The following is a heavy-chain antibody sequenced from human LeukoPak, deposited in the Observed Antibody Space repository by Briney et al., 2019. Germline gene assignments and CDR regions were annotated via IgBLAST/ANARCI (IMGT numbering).Heavy chain of an antibody. D-gene: IGHD2-15*01. CDR3: ARLGYCSGGSCYDGNAFDI. CDR2: IYYSGST. V-gene: IGHV4-39*01. J-gene: IGHJ3*02. CDR1: GGSISSSSYY. Sequence: SETLSLTCTVSGGSISSSSYYWGWIRQPPGKGLEWIGSIYYSGSTYYNPSLKSRVTISVDTSKNQFSLKLSSVTAADTAVYYCARLGYCSGGSCYDGNAFDIWGQGTMVTVSS.